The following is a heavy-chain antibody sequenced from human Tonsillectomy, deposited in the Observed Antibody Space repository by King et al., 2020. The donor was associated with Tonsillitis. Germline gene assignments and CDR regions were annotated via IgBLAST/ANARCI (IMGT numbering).Heavy chain of an antibody. CDR2: IFYDGSNE. J-gene: IGHJ6*02. D-gene: IGHD3-22*01. CDR1: GFTFSSYA. CDR3: VAEYYYDSGGTDGMDV. V-gene: IGHV3-30*04. Sequence: VQLVESGGGVVQPGRSLRLSCAASGFTFSSYAMHWVRQAPGKGLEWVAVIFYDGSNENYADSVKGRFTKSRDNSKNTFYLQMNSLRAEETAVYYWVAEYYYDSGGTDGMDVWGQGTTVTVSS.